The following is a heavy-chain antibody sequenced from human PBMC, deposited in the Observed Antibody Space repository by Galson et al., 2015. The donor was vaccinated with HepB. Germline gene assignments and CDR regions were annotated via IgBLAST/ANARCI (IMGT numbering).Heavy chain of an antibody. J-gene: IGHJ4*02. CDR2: IRSKASNYAT. CDR3: IRMADLSGYSST. CDR1: GFTFSGSA. V-gene: IGHV3-73*01. Sequence: SLRLSCAASGFTFSGSAIDWVRQTSGKGLEWVGRIRSKASNYATAYAASLKGRFTISRDDSKNTAYLHMKSLKTEDTAVYYCIRMADLSGYSSTWGQGTLATVSS. D-gene: IGHD6-13*01.